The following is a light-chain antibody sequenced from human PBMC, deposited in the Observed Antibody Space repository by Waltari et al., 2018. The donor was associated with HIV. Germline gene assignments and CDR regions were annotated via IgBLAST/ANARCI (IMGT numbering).Light chain of an antibody. CDR3: QQHYSSPLT. J-gene: IGKJ4*01. Sequence: DIVMTQSPDSLAVSLGERATINCKSSQSVLYSSNNKNYLVWYQQKPGQPPKLLIYWASTRESGVPDRFSGSGSGTDFTLTISSLQAEDVAVYYCQQHYSSPLTFGGGT. V-gene: IGKV4-1*01. CDR1: QSVLYSSNNKNY. CDR2: WAS.